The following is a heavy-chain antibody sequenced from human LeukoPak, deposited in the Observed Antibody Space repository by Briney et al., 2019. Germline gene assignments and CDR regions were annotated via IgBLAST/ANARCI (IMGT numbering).Heavy chain of an antibody. Sequence: PGGSLRLSCAASGFTFSSYSMNWVRQAPGKGLEWVSSISSSSSYIYYADSVKGRFTISRDNAENSLYLQMNSLRAEDTALYYCAKGYSGYDFTDYWGQGTLVTVSS. CDR2: ISSSSSYI. CDR3: AKGYSGYDFTDY. V-gene: IGHV3-21*04. D-gene: IGHD5-12*01. CDR1: GFTFSSYS. J-gene: IGHJ4*02.